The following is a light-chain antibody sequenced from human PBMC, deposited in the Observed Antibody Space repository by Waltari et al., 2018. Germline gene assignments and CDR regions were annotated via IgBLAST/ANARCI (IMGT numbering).Light chain of an antibody. CDR1: QSLVHSNGNTY. V-gene: IGKV2-30*02. CDR3: MQGTHWPYT. Sequence: DVVMTQSPLSLRVTLGQPASISCKSSQSLVHSNGNTYLQWFQQRPGQSPRRLIYTVSNRESGVPDRFSGIGSGTDFTLKISRVEAEDVGVYFCMQGTHWPYTFGQGTRLDIK. CDR2: TVS. J-gene: IGKJ2*01.